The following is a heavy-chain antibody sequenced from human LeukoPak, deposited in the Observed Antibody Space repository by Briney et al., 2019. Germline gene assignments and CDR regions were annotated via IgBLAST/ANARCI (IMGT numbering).Heavy chain of an antibody. CDR3: ARSMVREVILSARRANWFDP. Sequence: SETLSLTCAVYGGSFSGYYWSWIRQPPGKGLEWIGEINHSGSTSYNPSLKSRVTISLYTSKNQFSLKLSSVTAADTAVYYCARSMVREVILSARRANWFDPWGQGTLVTVSS. J-gene: IGHJ5*02. CDR2: INHSGST. D-gene: IGHD3-10*01. V-gene: IGHV4-34*01. CDR1: GGSFSGYY.